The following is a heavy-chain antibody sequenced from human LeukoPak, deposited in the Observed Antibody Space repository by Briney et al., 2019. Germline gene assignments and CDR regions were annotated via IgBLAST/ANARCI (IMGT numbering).Heavy chain of an antibody. CDR1: GFTFSSYS. D-gene: IGHD3-10*01. Sequence: GALRLSCAASGFTFSSYSMNWVRQAPGKGLEWVSYISSSSSTIYYADSVKGRFTISRDNAKNSLYLQMNSLRAEDTAVYYCARESGYYGSGSYYSYRGQGTLVTVSS. J-gene: IGHJ4*02. V-gene: IGHV3-48*04. CDR2: ISSSSSTI. CDR3: ARESGYYGSGSYYSY.